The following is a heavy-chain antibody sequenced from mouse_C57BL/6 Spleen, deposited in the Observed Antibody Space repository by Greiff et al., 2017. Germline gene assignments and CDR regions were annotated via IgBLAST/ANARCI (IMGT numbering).Heavy chain of an antibody. J-gene: IGHJ4*01. Sequence: EVKLVESGGGLVKPGGSLKLSCAASGFTFSDYGMHWVRQAPEKGLEWVAYISSGSSNIYYADTVKGRFTISRDNAKNTLFLQMTSLRSEDTAMYYSATKGDSMDYWGQGTTVTVSS. CDR1: GFTFSDYG. CDR3: ATKGDSMDY. V-gene: IGHV5-17*01. CDR2: ISSGSSNI.